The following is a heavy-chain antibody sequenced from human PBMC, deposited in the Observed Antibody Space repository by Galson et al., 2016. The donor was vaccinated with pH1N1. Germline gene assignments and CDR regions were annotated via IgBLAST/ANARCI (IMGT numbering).Heavy chain of an antibody. Sequence: SLRLSCAASGFTFNEYGMTWVRQAPGKGLEWVSGILWNGATREYADSVKGRFTISRDNAKKSPYLQMTSLRAEDTALYYCVRKAYGDALDMWGQGTMVTVSS. D-gene: IGHD2-21*01. J-gene: IGHJ3*02. CDR2: ILWNGATR. CDR1: GFTFNEYG. V-gene: IGHV3-20*04. CDR3: VRKAYGDALDM.